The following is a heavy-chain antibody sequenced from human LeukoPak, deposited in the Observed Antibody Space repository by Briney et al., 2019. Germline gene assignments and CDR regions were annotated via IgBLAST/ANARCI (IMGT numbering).Heavy chain of an antibody. J-gene: IGHJ4*02. CDR2: ISAYNGDT. CDR1: GYTFTSYG. CDR3: ARDGGLYYGSGTFVGV. Sequence: ASVNVSCKASGYTFTSYGISWVRQAPGQGLEWMGRISAYNGDTKYAQNLQGRVTMTTDTSTSTAYMDLRSLRSDDTAVYYCARDGGLYYGSGTFVGVWGQGTLVTVSS. D-gene: IGHD3-10*01. V-gene: IGHV1-18*01.